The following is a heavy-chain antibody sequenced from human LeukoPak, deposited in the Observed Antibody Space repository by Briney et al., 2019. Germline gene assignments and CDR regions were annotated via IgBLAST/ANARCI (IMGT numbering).Heavy chain of an antibody. CDR1: GGSVSSDSYY. J-gene: IGHJ4*02. D-gene: IGHD3-9*01. CDR2: IYNSGNT. V-gene: IGHV4-61*01. Sequence: SETLSLTCTVSGGSVSSDSYYWNWIRQPPGKGLEWIGYIYNSGNTNYNPSLKSRVTISVDTSKNQVSLKVTSVTAADTALYYCARRRTYDILAGYPQYYFDYWGQGALVTVSS. CDR3: ARRRTYDILAGYPQYYFDY.